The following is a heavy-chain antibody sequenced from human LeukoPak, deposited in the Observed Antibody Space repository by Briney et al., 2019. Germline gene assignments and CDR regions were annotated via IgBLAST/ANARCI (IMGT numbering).Heavy chain of an antibody. Sequence: GGSLRLSCAASGFTFSSYSMNWVRQAPGKGLEWVSSISSSSSYIYYADSVKGRFTISRDNAKNSLYLQTNSLRAEDTAVYYCARVSIAVAGTSFDYWGQGTLVTVSS. CDR3: ARVSIAVAGTSFDY. CDR1: GFTFSSYS. V-gene: IGHV3-21*01. CDR2: ISSSSSYI. J-gene: IGHJ4*02. D-gene: IGHD6-19*01.